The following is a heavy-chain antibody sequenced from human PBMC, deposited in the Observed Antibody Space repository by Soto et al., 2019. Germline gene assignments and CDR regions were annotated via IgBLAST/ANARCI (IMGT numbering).Heavy chain of an antibody. CDR3: ARRLTASVTAMGY. Sequence: QVQLVESGGGVVQPVRSLRLSCSASGFTFSDYALHWVRQAPGKGLEWVAVISDDGINKYIADSVKGRFIISRDNSKNTVFLQMSRLGLEDTAIYYCARRLTASVTAMGYWGQGTLVTVSS. V-gene: IGHV3-30-3*01. CDR2: ISDDGINK. CDR1: GFTFSDYA. D-gene: IGHD2-21*02. J-gene: IGHJ4*02.